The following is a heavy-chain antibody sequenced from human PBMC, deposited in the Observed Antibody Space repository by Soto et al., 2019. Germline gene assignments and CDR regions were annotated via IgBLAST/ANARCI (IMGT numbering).Heavy chain of an antibody. CDR2: IVPVFGTA. V-gene: IGHV1-69*06. Sequence: SVKVSCKASGGTFSSVTVSWVRQAPGQGLEWMGGIVPVFGTANYAQKFQGRVTITADTSTRTAYMEVRSLKSEDTAFYYCAKEARAARSIDFWGQGTLVTVSS. D-gene: IGHD2-15*01. J-gene: IGHJ4*02. CDR1: GGTFSSVT. CDR3: AKEARAARSIDF.